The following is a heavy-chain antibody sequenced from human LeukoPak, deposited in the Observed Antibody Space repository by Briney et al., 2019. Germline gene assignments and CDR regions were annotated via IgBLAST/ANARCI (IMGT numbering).Heavy chain of an antibody. D-gene: IGHD5-18*01. V-gene: IGHV4-4*07. Sequence: SETLSLTCTVSGGSISSYYWSWIRQPAGKGPEWIGRIYTSGSTNYNPSLKSRVTMSVDTSKNQFSLKLSSVAAADTAVYYCARDGYSYGYDYWGQGTLVTVSS. CDR2: IYTSGST. CDR3: ARDGYSYGYDY. CDR1: GGSISSYY. J-gene: IGHJ4*02.